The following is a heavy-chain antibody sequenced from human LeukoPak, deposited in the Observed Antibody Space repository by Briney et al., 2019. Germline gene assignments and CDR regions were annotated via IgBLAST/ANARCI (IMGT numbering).Heavy chain of an antibody. CDR2: VGISGDT. CDR1: GFTFRSYD. D-gene: IGHD6-19*01. CDR3: VRGGIQVSGTDEIDY. J-gene: IGHJ4*02. Sequence: PGGSLRLSCAASGFTFRSYDVHWVRQVTGKGLEWVSAVGISGDTYYAGSVKGRFTISRENAKNSLYLQMNSLTAGDTAVYYCVRGGIQVSGTDEIDYWGQGTLVTVSS. V-gene: IGHV3-13*01.